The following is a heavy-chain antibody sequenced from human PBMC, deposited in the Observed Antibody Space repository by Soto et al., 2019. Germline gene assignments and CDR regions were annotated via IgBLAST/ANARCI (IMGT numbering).Heavy chain of an antibody. Sequence: SETLSLTCTVSGGSISSYYWSWIRQPPGKGLEWIGYIYYSGSTNYNPSLKSRVTISIDTSKNQFSLKLSSVTAADTAVYYCARAAYYYESSGYSPGDYWGQGTLVTVS. CDR2: IYYSGST. CDR1: GGSISSYY. CDR3: ARAAYYYESSGYSPGDY. J-gene: IGHJ4*02. D-gene: IGHD3-22*01. V-gene: IGHV4-59*01.